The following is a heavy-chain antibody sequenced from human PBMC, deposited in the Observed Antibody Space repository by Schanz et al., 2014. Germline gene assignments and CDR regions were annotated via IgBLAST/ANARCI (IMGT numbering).Heavy chain of an antibody. CDR1: GFTFSDYW. J-gene: IGHJ3*02. CDR2: ISDSGTYT. V-gene: IGHV3-11*05. Sequence: VQLVESGGGLVQPGGSLRLSCTASGFTFSDYWMSWVRQAPGKGLEWLSYISDSGTYTNYADSVKGRFTISRDNAKSSLYLQMNSLRVEDTAVYYCAKSDAFDIWGQGTLXTVSS. CDR3: AKSDAFDI.